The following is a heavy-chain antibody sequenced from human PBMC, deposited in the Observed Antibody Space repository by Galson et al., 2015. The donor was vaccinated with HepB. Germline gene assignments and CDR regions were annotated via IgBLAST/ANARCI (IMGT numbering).Heavy chain of an antibody. D-gene: IGHD2-2*01. J-gene: IGHJ6*02. Sequence: QSGAEVKKPGESLRISCKGSGYSFTSYWISWVRQMPGKGLEWMGRIDPSDSYTNYSPSFQGHVTISADKSISTAYLQWSSLKASDTAMYYCARHCRDSTSCYVSYYYGMDVWGQGTTVTVSS. CDR1: GYSFTSYW. CDR3: ARHCRDSTSCYVSYYYGMDV. V-gene: IGHV5-10-1*01. CDR2: IDPSDSYT.